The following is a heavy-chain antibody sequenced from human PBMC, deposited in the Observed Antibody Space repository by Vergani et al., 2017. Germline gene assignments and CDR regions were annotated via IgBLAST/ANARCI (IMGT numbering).Heavy chain of an antibody. CDR1: GGSISNNY. Sequence: QVQLQEAGPGLAKPSETLSLTCTVSGGSISNNYWSWIRQPPGKGLEWIGDISYGGLTNYNPCLMGRVTISLDTSKNQFSLNLSSVTAADTAVYYCAGHLSGDYYGKPQNKFDYWGQGTLVTVSS. J-gene: IGHJ4*02. CDR3: AGHLSGDYYGKPQNKFDY. V-gene: IGHV4-59*08. CDR2: ISYGGLT. D-gene: IGHD3-10*01.